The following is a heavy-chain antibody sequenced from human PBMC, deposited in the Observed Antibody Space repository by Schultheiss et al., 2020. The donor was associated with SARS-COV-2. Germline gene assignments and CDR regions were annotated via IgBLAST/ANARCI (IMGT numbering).Heavy chain of an antibody. V-gene: IGHV4-59*08. CDR2: VSYTGNS. CDR1: GGSFSGYY. J-gene: IGHJ5*02. CDR3: ARHRWFDP. Sequence: SETLSLTCAVYGGSFSGYYWSWIRQPPGKGLEWTGHVSYTGNSNYNPSLKSRVTISIDTSKKQFSLKLRSVTAADTAVYYCARHRWFDPWGQGTLVTVSS.